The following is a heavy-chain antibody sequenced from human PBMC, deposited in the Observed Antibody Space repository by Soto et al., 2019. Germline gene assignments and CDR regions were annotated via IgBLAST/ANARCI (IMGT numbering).Heavy chain of an antibody. Sequence: ASVKVSCKASGYTFTSYGISWVRQAPGQGLEWMGWISAYNGNTNYAQKLQGRVTMTTDTSTSTAYMELRSLRSDDTAVYYCARGVDFGVVIAYFDYWGQGTLVTSPQ. CDR2: ISAYNGNT. J-gene: IGHJ4*02. D-gene: IGHD3-3*01. V-gene: IGHV1-18*01. CDR3: ARGVDFGVVIAYFDY. CDR1: GYTFTSYG.